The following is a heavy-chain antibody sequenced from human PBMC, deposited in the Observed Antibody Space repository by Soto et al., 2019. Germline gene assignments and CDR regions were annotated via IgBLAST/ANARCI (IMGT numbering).Heavy chain of an antibody. V-gene: IGHV3-23*04. J-gene: IGHJ4*02. D-gene: IGHD3-9*01. Sequence: EVQLVESGGGLVKPGGSLRLSCAASGFTFSSYSMSWVRQAPGKGLEWVSAISDSGDSTYYADSVKGRFTFSRDNSKNTLYLQMNSLRAEDTAVYYCAKEGPYYDILTGLDYWGQGTLVTVSS. CDR1: GFTFSSYS. CDR2: ISDSGDST. CDR3: AKEGPYYDILTGLDY.